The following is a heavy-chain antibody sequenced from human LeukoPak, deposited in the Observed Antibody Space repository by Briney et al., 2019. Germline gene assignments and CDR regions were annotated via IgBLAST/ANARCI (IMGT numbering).Heavy chain of an antibody. CDR1: GFTFSNYE. Sequence: SGGSLRLSCATSGFTFSNYEMNWVRQAPGKGLEWVSYISPSGRTMYYTDSVKGRFTISTDNAKNSLYLQMNSLRAEDTAVYYCGRGGYCSGGTCYRFNAFDIWGQGTTVTVTS. V-gene: IGHV3-48*03. D-gene: IGHD2-15*01. J-gene: IGHJ3*02. CDR2: ISPSGRTM. CDR3: GRGGYCSGGTCYRFNAFDI.